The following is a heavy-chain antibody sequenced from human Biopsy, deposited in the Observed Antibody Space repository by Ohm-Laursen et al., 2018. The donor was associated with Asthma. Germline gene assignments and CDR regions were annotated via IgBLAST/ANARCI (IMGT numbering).Heavy chain of an antibody. CDR3: ARGYSGTDRIVYYYSGMEV. CDR2: LIPVLGTA. CDR1: GDSLGSFINYA. D-gene: IGHD5-12*01. J-gene: IGHJ6*02. Sequence: SSVKVSCKASGDSLGSFINYAISWVRQAPRQGLEWMGGLIPVLGTADYAPMFEGRVTITADESTSTAYLELASLRFEDTAVYYCARGYSGTDRIVYYYSGMEVWGQGTTVIVSS. V-gene: IGHV1-69*01.